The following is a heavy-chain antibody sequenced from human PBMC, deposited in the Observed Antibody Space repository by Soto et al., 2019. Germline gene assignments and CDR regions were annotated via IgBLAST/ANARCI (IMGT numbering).Heavy chain of an antibody. CDR2: IYYSGRT. CDR3: ARGFRTVVTPGLNWFDP. D-gene: IGHD2-21*02. CDR1: GGSISSGGYY. Sequence: QVQLQESGPGLVKPSQTLSLTCTVSGGSISSGGYYWSWIRQHQGKGLEWIGYIYYSGRTYYNPSLKSRVTISVDTSKNQFSLKLSSVTAADTAVYYCARGFRTVVTPGLNWFDPWGQGTLVTVS. V-gene: IGHV4-31*03. J-gene: IGHJ5*02.